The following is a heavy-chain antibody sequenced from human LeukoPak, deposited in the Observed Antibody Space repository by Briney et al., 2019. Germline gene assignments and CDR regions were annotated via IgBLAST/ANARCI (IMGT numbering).Heavy chain of an antibody. J-gene: IGHJ2*01. V-gene: IGHV3-21*01. D-gene: IGHD5-18*01. Sequence: GGTLRLSCAASGFTFSSYGMSWVRQAPGKGLEWVSSISSSSSYIYYADSVKGRFTISRDNAKNSLYLQMNSLRAEDTAVYYCARLGYSYGPDWYFDLWGRGTLVTVSS. CDR2: ISSSSSYI. CDR3: ARLGYSYGPDWYFDL. CDR1: GFTFSSYG.